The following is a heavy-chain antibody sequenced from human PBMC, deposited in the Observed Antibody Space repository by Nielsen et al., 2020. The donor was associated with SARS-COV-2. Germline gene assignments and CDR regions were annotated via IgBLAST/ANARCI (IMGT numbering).Heavy chain of an antibody. D-gene: IGHD5-24*01. CDR3: VRIDMATISVDY. J-gene: IGHJ4*02. CDR1: GGSVSSGSHY. Sequence: SETLSLTCIVSGGSVSSGSHYWSWIRQPPGTGLEWIGYIFYRGNTNYNPSLKSRVTISVDTSKNQFSLKVNSVTAADTAVYYCVRIDMATISVDYWGRGTLVTVSS. V-gene: IGHV4-61*01. CDR2: IFYRGNT.